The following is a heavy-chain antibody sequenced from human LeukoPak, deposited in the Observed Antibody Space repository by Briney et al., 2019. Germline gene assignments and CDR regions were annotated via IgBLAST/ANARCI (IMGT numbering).Heavy chain of an antibody. J-gene: IGHJ4*02. CDR2: ISYDGSNK. D-gene: IGHD1-26*01. Sequence: GGSLRLSCAASGFTFSSYAMHWVRQAPGKGLEWVAVISYDGSNKYYADSVKGRFTISRDNSKNTLYLQMNSLRAEDTAVYYCAREFLDSGSYFDYWGQGTLVTVSS. V-gene: IGHV3-30-3*01. CDR1: GFTFSSYA. CDR3: AREFLDSGSYFDY.